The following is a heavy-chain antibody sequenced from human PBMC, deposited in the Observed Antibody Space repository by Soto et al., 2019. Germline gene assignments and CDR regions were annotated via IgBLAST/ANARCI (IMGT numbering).Heavy chain of an antibody. CDR3: ARLQAMLNYYYGMDV. CDR2: IKRSGST. CDR1: GGSFSGYY. J-gene: IGHJ6*02. Sequence: QVQLQQWGAGLLKPSETLSLTCAVYGGSFSGYYWSWIRQPPGKGLEWIGEIKRSGSTNYNPSLKCPVTKPVDTPKNQFALKLSSVTAADTAVYYCARLQAMLNYYYGMDVWGQGTTVTVSS. V-gene: IGHV4-34*01. D-gene: IGHD3-10*02.